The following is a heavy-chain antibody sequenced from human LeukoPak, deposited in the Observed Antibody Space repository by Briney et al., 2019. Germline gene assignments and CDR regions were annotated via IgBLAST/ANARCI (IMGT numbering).Heavy chain of an antibody. V-gene: IGHV3-21*01. J-gene: IGHJ4*02. CDR2: ISSSSSYI. CDR1: GFTFSSYS. D-gene: IGHD5-18*01. CDR3: ARDKGIQLWPRDYFGY. Sequence: PGGSLRLSCAASGFTFSSYSMNWVRQAPGKGLEWVSSISSSSSYIYYADSVKGRFTISRDNAKNSLYLQMNSLRAEDTAVYYCARDKGIQLWPRDYFGYWGQGTLVTVSS.